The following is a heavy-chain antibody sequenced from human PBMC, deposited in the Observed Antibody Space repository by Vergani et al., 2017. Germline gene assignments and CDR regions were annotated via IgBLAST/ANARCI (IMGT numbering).Heavy chain of an antibody. CDR1: GGSISSYY. Sequence: QVQLQESGPGLVKPSETLSLTCTVSGGSISSYYWSWIRQPPGKGLEWIGYIYYSGSTNYNHSLKSRVTISVETSKNQFSLKLSSVTAADTAVYYCARAELTMVRGGLNXMDVWGKGTTVTVSS. D-gene: IGHD3-10*01. CDR2: IYYSGST. V-gene: IGHV4-59*01. J-gene: IGHJ6*03. CDR3: ARAELTMVRGGLNXMDV.